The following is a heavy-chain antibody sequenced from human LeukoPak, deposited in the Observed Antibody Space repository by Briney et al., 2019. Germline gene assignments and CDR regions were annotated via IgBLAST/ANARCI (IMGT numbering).Heavy chain of an antibody. J-gene: IGHJ4*02. D-gene: IGHD6-6*01. CDR2: ISSSSSSI. CDR1: GFIFSNYG. Sequence: GGSLTVACAASGFIFSNYGMDWVRQAPGKGLEWVSYISSSSSSIYYADSDKGRFTISRDNAKNSLFLQMNSLRAEDTAVYYCARGGAARPDYWGQGTLVTVSS. V-gene: IGHV3-48*01. CDR3: ARGGAARPDY.